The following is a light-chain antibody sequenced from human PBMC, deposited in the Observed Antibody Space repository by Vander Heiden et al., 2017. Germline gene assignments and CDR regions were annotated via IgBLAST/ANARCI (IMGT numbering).Light chain of an antibody. CDR3: QVWDRRSDHPYV. CDR1: SIVGQS. Sequence: SYVLTQHPSLSGAPGQTAMITCGGDSIVGQSGHWYQQKPGQAPVLVVYDDGDRPAEIPDRLSGSYSGNTATLTISRVEAGDEADYFCQVWDRRSDHPYVFGTGTKVTVL. V-gene: IGLV3-21*02. J-gene: IGLJ1*01. CDR2: DDG.